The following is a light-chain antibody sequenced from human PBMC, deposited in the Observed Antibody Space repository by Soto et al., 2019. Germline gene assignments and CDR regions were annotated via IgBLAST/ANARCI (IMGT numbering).Light chain of an antibody. CDR2: GNS. CDR3: QSYDSSLSAL. Sequence: SVLTQPPSVSGAPGQRVTISCTGSSSNIGAGYDVHWYQQLPGTAPKLLIYGNSNRPSGVPDRFSGSKSGTSASLAITGLQAEDEADYYCQSYDSSLSALFGTGTKLTVL. V-gene: IGLV1-40*01. J-gene: IGLJ1*01. CDR1: SSNIGAGYD.